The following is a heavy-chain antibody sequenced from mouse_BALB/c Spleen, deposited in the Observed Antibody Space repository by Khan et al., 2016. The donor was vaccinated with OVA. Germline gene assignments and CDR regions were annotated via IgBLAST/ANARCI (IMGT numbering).Heavy chain of an antibody. V-gene: IGHV2-5-1*01. D-gene: IGHD2-4*01. CDR1: GFSLTSYG. CDR3: ARASDYDAAFAY. J-gene: IGHJ3*01. CDR2: IWRGGST. Sequence: QVQLKESGPSLVQPSQSLSITCTVSGFSLTSYGVHWVRQSPGKGLEWLGVIWRGGSTDYNAAFMSRLSITKDNSKSQVFFKMNSLQADDTAIYYFARASDYDAAFAYWGQGTLVTVSA.